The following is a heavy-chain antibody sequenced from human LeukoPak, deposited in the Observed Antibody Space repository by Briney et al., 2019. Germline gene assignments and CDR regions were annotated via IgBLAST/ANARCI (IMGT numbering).Heavy chain of an antibody. Sequence: PSETLSLTCSVSGGSISSSVYFWGWVRQPPGKGLEWIGSIYYSGSTYYNPSLKSRVTISVDTSKNQFSLKLSSVTAADTAVYYCASTANPPGWFDPWGQGTLVTVSS. D-gene: IGHD4/OR15-4a*01. CDR1: GGSISSSVYF. CDR2: IYYSGST. V-gene: IGHV4-39*07. CDR3: ASTANPPGWFDP. J-gene: IGHJ5*02.